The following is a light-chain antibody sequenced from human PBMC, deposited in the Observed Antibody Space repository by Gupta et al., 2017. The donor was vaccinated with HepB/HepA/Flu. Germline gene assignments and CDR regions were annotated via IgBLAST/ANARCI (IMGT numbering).Light chain of an antibody. CDR3: RQEGSSPLS. Sequence: EIVLTQSPGTLSLSPGERATLSCRASQSVSSNYLAWYQQKPGQAPRLLIYGASSRATGIPDRFSGSGSWTEFTLTISRLEPEDFAVYYCRQEGSSPLSFGGGTKVEIK. J-gene: IGKJ4*01. CDR1: QSVSSNY. V-gene: IGKV3-20*01. CDR2: GAS.